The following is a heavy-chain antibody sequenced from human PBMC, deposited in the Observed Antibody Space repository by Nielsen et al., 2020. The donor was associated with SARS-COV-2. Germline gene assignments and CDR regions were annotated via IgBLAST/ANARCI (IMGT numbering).Heavy chain of an antibody. V-gene: IGHV3-74*01. CDR1: GFTFTAYW. Sequence: GEPLKISCTASGFTFTAYWMHWVRQAPGKGLTWVSHINFDGTGTSYADSVKGRFTISRDNAENTVYLQMNSLRAEDTAVYYCARDGVVGSTNTFDVWGQGTVVTVSS. D-gene: IGHD1-26*01. J-gene: IGHJ3*01. CDR3: ARDGVVGSTNTFDV. CDR2: INFDGTGT.